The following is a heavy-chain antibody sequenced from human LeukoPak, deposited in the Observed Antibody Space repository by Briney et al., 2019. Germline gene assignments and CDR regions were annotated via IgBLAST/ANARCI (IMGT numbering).Heavy chain of an antibody. Sequence: GGSLRLSCAASGFPFSSYWIGWVRQMPGKGLEWMGIIYPGDSDTRYSPSFQGQVTISADKSISTAYLQWSSLKASDTAMYYCARRVIAAAGRPAHGMDVWGQGTTVTVSS. V-gene: IGHV5-51*01. D-gene: IGHD6-13*01. CDR1: GFPFSSYW. CDR2: IYPGDSDT. CDR3: ARRVIAAAGRPAHGMDV. J-gene: IGHJ6*02.